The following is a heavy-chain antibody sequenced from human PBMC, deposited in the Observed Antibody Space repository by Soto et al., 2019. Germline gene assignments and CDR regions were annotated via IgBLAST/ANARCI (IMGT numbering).Heavy chain of an antibody. CDR3: ARELRGYSYCPGEVS. V-gene: IGHV4-4*07. CDR1: CASMSRYY. Sequence: SEPLSLTSTVLCASMSRYYWTWIRQPAGKGLEWIGRVYSSGGTHYNPSLKSRVTMSMDTSKNQFSLNLNSVTVAGTEVYFWARELRGYSYCPGEVSWARGTLVT. J-gene: IGHJ5*02. CDR2: VYSSGGT. D-gene: IGHD5-18*01.